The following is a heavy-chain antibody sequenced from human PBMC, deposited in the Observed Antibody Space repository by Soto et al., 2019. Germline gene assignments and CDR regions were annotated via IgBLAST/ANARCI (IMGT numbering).Heavy chain of an antibody. CDR1: GFTFSNYG. Sequence: GGSLRLSCAVSGFTFSNYGIHWVRQAPGKGLEWVAFISYDGGNKFYGDSVKGRFTISRDNSRNTLYLQMHSLRPEDTAVYYCAKLAASDYFYNYPMDVWGQGTTVTVSS. CDR2: ISYDGGNK. J-gene: IGHJ6*02. CDR3: AKLAASDYFYNYPMDV. V-gene: IGHV3-30*18. D-gene: IGHD6-13*01.